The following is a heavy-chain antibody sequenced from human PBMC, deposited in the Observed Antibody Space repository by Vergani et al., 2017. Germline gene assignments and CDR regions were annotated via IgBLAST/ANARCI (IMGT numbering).Heavy chain of an antibody. CDR3: ARDWYYDILTGPAGFDP. D-gene: IGHD3-9*01. CDR1: GYTFTSYD. V-gene: IGHV1-8*01. CDR2: MNPNSGNT. Sequence: QVQLVQSGAEVKKPGASVKVSCKASGYTFTSYDINWVRQATGQGLEWMGWMNPNSGNTGYAQKFHGRVTMTRNTSISTAYMELSSLRSEDTAVYYCARDWYYDILTGPAGFDPWGQGTLVTVSS. J-gene: IGHJ5*02.